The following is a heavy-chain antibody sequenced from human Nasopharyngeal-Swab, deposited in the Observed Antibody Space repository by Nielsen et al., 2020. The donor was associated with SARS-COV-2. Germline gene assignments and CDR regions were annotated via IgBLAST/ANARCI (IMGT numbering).Heavy chain of an antibody. CDR2: TSSSSSYT. CDR3: ATSLQKDYFDY. Sequence: GESLKISCAASGFTFSDYYMSWIRQAPGKGLEWVSYTSSSSSYTNYADSVKGRFTISRDNAKNSLYLQMNSLRAEDTAVYYCATSLQKDYFDYWGQGTLVTVSS. V-gene: IGHV3-11*03. D-gene: IGHD3-10*01. J-gene: IGHJ4*02. CDR1: GFTFSDYY.